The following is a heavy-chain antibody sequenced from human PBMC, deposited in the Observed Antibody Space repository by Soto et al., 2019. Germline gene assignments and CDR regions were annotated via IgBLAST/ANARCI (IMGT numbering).Heavy chain of an antibody. D-gene: IGHD6-6*01. CDR2: INSDGSST. Sequence: PGGSLRLSCAASGFTFRSYRMQWVRQAPGKGLVWVSWINSDGSSTSYADSVKGRFTISRDNAKNTLYLQMNSLRAEDTAVYYCPRGGSSLNFDPGGQGTLVTV. CDR3: PRGGSSLNFDP. J-gene: IGHJ5*02. V-gene: IGHV3-74*01. CDR1: GFTFRSYR.